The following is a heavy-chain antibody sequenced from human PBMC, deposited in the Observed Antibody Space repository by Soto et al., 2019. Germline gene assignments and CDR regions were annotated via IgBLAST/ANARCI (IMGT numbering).Heavy chain of an antibody. CDR3: ARQAPSGYPSDY. CDR2: IDPSDSYT. J-gene: IGHJ4*02. Sequence: PGESLKISCKGSGYTFTSYWISWVRQMPGKGLEWMGRIDPSDSYTNYNPSFQGHVTISADKSISTAYLQWSSLKASDTAMYYCARQAPSGYPSDYWGQGTLVTVSS. CDR1: GYTFTSYW. D-gene: IGHD3-22*01. V-gene: IGHV5-10-1*01.